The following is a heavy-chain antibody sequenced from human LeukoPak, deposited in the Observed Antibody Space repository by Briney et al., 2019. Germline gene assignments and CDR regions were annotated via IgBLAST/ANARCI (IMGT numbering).Heavy chain of an antibody. CDR3: AREKQRDGYIESDY. CDR2: IYYSGST. D-gene: IGHD5-24*01. V-gene: IGHV4-59*01. CDR1: GGSISSYY. Sequence: SETRSLTCTVSGGSISSYYWSWIRQPPGKGLEWIGYIYYSGSTNYNPSLKSRVTISVDTSKNQFSLKLSSVTAADTAVYYCAREKQRDGYIESDYWGQGTLVTVSS. J-gene: IGHJ4*02.